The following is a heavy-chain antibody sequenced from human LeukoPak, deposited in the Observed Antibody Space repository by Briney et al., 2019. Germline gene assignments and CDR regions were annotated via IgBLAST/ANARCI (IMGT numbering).Heavy chain of an antibody. J-gene: IGHJ1*01. CDR2: IKSKTDGGTT. CDR1: GFTFSNAW. CDR3: NWYCSGGSRYSSFQH. D-gene: IGHD2-15*01. Sequence: GGSLRLXCAASGFTFSNAWMSWVRQAPGKGLEWVGRIKSKTDGGTTDYAAPVKGRFTISRDDSKNTLYLQMNSLKTEDTAVYYCNWYCSGGSRYSSFQHWGQGTLVTVSS. V-gene: IGHV3-15*01.